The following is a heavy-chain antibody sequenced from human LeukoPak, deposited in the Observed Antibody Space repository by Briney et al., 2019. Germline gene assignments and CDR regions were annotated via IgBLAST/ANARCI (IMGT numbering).Heavy chain of an antibody. D-gene: IGHD4-17*01. V-gene: IGHV1-46*01. Sequence: ASVKVSCKASGYTFTGYYMHWVRQAPGQGLEWMGIINPSGGSTSYSQKFQGRVTMTRDMSTSTVYVDLSSLRSEDTAVYYCARYGHSPYFDDWGQGTLVTVSS. CDR3: ARYGHSPYFDD. CDR1: GYTFTGYY. J-gene: IGHJ4*02. CDR2: INPSGGST.